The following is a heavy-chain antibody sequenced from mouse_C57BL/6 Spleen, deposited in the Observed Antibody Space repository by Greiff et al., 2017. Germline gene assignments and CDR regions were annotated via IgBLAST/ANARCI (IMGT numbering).Heavy chain of an antibody. CDR2: ISSGGDYI. D-gene: IGHD1-1*01. V-gene: IGHV5-9-1*02. CDR1: GFTFSSYA. J-gene: IGHJ2*01. Sequence: EVKLQESGEGLVKPGGSLKLSCAASGFTFSSYAMSWVRQTPEKRLEWVAYISSGGDYIYYADTVKGRFTISRDNARNTLYLQMSSLKSEDTAMYYCTRVITTVVAYYFDYWGQGTTLTVSS. CDR3: TRVITTVVAYYFDY.